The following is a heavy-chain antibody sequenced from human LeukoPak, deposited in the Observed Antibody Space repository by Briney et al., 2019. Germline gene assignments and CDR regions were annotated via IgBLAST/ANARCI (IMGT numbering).Heavy chain of an antibody. CDR1: GGFIRRYY. Sequence: LGTLFLTWPGSGGFIRRYYWGWVRAAPGEGLEGIGDIFYSGSTNYKPSLKSRVTISVDTSKNQFSLKLSSVTAADTAVYYCARPSGYDSSDNSDAFDIWGQGTMVTVSS. D-gene: IGHD3-22*01. CDR2: IFYSGST. J-gene: IGHJ3*02. V-gene: IGHV4-59*12. CDR3: ARPSGYDSSDNSDAFDI.